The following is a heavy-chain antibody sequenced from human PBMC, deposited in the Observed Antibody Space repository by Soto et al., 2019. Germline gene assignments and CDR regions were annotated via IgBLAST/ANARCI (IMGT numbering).Heavy chain of an antibody. J-gene: IGHJ4*02. CDR1: GFSLSTSGMC. Sequence: GSGPPLVIPTQSLTLTCTFSGFSLSTSGMCVRWISQPPGKALEWLALIDWDDDKYYRTSLKTMLIISNDTSKNQVVLTITKMDPLDTATYNWARRRRSGVLAWWGRGTSVPVS. CDR3: ARRRRSGVLAW. D-gene: IGHD3-3*01. V-gene: IGHV2-70*01. CDR2: IDWDDDK.